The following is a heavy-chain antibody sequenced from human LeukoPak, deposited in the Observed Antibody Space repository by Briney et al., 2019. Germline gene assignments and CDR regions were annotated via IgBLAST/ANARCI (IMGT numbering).Heavy chain of an antibody. D-gene: IGHD3-22*01. J-gene: IGHJ4*02. Sequence: APVKVSCKASGYTFTSYGISWVRQAPGQGLEWMGWISAYNGNTNYAQKLQGRVTMTTDTSTSTAYMELRSLRSDDTAVYYCARVLGYYDSSGYYYSGNWGQGTLVTVSS. CDR2: ISAYNGNT. CDR1: GYTFTSYG. V-gene: IGHV1-18*01. CDR3: ARVLGYYDSSGYYYSGN.